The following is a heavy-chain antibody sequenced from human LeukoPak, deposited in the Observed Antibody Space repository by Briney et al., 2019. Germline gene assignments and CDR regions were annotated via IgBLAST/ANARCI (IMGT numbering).Heavy chain of an antibody. CDR3: AKMAEDYYYGAGRHFDY. J-gene: IGHJ4*02. V-gene: IGHV3-23*01. Sequence: PGGSLRLSCAASGFTFSSYAMAWVRQAPGKGLEWVSVITGSGGSTYWADSVKGRFSISRDNSKDALYLQMSSLRAEDTAMYFCAKMAEDYYYGAGRHFDYWGQGTLVTVSS. CDR1: GFTFSSYA. CDR2: ITGSGGST. D-gene: IGHD3-10*01.